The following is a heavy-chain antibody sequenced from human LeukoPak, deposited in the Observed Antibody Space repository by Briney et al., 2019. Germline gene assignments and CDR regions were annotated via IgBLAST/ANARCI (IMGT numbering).Heavy chain of an antibody. Sequence: GSLRLSCVASGFTFSNYWMTWVRQAPGKGLEWIGSILYSGSTYSNPSLKSRVIISVDTSRNQFSLRLTSVTAADTAVYYCARDFWGCSGGNCHRDIFDYWGQGTLVTVSS. CDR3: ARDFWGCSGGNCHRDIFDY. CDR1: GFTFSNYW. D-gene: IGHD2-15*01. CDR2: ILYSGST. J-gene: IGHJ4*02. V-gene: IGHV4-39*07.